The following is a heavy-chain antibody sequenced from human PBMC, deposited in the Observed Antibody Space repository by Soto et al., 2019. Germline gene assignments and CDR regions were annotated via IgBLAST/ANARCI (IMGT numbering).Heavy chain of an antibody. CDR3: ARESGRKYGMDV. J-gene: IGHJ6*02. V-gene: IGHV3-74*01. CDR2: INSDGSST. Sequence: EVQLVESGGGLVQPGGSLRLSCAASGFTFSSYWMHWVRKAPGKGLVWVSRINSDGSSTNNADSVKGRITISRDNAKNTLSLQMNSLKAEDTAVYYCARESGRKYGMDVWGQGTTVTVSS. CDR1: GFTFSSYW. D-gene: IGHD2-15*01.